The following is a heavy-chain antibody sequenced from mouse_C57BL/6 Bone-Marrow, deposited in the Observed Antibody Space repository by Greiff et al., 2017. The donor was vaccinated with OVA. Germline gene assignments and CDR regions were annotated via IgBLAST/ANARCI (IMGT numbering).Heavy chain of an antibody. CDR3: VRTMSDGYYFDY. CDR2: IRSKSNNYAT. J-gene: IGHJ2*01. V-gene: IGHV10-1*01. Sequence: EAGGGLVQPKGSLKLSCAASGFSFNTYAMNWVRQAPGKGLEWVARIRSKSNNYATYYADSVKDRFTISRDDSESMLYLQMNNLKTEDTAMYYCVRTMSDGYYFDYWGQGTTLTVSS. CDR1: GFSFNTYA.